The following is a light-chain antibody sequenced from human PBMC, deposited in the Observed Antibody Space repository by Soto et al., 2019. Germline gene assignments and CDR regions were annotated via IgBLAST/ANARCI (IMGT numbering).Light chain of an antibody. Sequence: DIQMTQSPSTLSASVGDRVTITCRASQSISSWLAWYQQKPGKAPKLLIYMASSLESGVPSRFSGSGSETEFTLTISSLQPDDFASYYCQQYNRYSTFGQGTKLEI. CDR3: QQYNRYST. CDR2: MAS. J-gene: IGKJ2*01. CDR1: QSISSW. V-gene: IGKV1-5*03.